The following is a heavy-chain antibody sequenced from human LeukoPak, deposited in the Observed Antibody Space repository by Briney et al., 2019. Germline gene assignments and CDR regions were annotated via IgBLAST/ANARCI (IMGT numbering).Heavy chain of an antibody. D-gene: IGHD5-24*01. CDR1: GGTFSSYA. Sequence: ASVKVSCKASGGTFSSYAISWVRQAPGQGLEWMGIINPSGGSTTYAQNFQGRVTMTRDMSTSTVYMELRSLRSEDTAVYYCARADGYSPRDAFHIWGQGTMVTVSS. V-gene: IGHV1-46*01. CDR3: ARADGYSPRDAFHI. CDR2: INPSGGST. J-gene: IGHJ3*02.